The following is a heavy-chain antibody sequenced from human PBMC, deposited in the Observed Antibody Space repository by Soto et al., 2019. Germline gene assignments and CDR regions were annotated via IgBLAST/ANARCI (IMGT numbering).Heavy chain of an antibody. CDR3: ARAHYDILTGYSLNWFGP. D-gene: IGHD3-9*01. Sequence: ASVKVSCKASGDTFTSYAMYWVRQAPGQRLEWMGWINAGNGNTKYSQKFQGRVTITRDTSASTAYMELSSLRSEDTAVYYCARAHYDILTGYSLNWFGPWGQGTLVTVS. J-gene: IGHJ5*02. V-gene: IGHV1-3*01. CDR1: GDTFTSYA. CDR2: INAGNGNT.